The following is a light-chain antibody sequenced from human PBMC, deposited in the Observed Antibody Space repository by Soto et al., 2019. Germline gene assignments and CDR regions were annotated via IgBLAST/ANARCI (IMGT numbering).Light chain of an antibody. CDR2: KAS. J-gene: IGKJ1*01. CDR1: ESIDSW. V-gene: IGKV1-5*03. Sequence: DIQMTPSPSTLSASVGDRVTITCRASESIDSWLAWHQQKTGRAHKLLISKASSLESGVPSRFSGSGFGTEFTLTISSLQPDDFATYYCPQYNSYRAFGQGTKVEI. CDR3: PQYNSYRA.